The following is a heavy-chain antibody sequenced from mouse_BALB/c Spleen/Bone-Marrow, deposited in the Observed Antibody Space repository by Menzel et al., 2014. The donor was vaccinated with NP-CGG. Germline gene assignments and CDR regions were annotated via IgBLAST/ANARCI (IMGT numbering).Heavy chain of an antibody. Sequence: VQLQESGPELVRPGVSVKISCKGSGYTFTDYAMHWVKQSHAKSLEWIGVISTYSGNTNYNQKFKGKATMTVDKSSSTAYMELARLTSEDSAIYYSASPIYYGNYEGFAYWGQGTLVTVSA. CDR3: ASPIYYGNYEGFAY. CDR1: GYTFTDYA. J-gene: IGHJ3*01. D-gene: IGHD2-1*01. CDR2: ISTYSGNT. V-gene: IGHV1-67*01.